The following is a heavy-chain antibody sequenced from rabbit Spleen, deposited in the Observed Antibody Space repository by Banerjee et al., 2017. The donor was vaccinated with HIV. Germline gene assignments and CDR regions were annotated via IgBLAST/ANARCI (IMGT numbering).Heavy chain of an antibody. CDR3: ARDGSGGISYYFNL. V-gene: IGHV1S45*01. J-gene: IGHJ4*01. CDR2: INTATGKA. CDR1: GFSFSDRDV. D-gene: IGHD1-1*01. Sequence: QEQLEESGGGLVKPEGSLTLTCKASGFSFSDRDVMCWVRQAPGKGLEWIACINTATGKAVYASWAKGRFTISKTSSTTVTLQMTSLTAADTATYFCARDGSGGISYYFNLWGPGTLVTVS.